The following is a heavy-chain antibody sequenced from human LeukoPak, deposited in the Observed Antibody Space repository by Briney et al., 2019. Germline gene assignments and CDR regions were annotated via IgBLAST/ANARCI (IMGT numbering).Heavy chain of an antibody. D-gene: IGHD4/OR15-4a*01. J-gene: IGHJ4*02. CDR1: GFTFSSYG. CDR3: AKSDEEDYRYYFDY. CDR2: ISGSGGST. V-gene: IGHV3-23*01. Sequence: TGGSLRLSCAASGFTFSSYGMSWVRQAPGKGLEWVSAISGSGGSTYYADSVKGRFTISRDNSKNTLYLQMNSLRAEDTAVYYCAKSDEEDYRYYFDYWGQGTLVTVSS.